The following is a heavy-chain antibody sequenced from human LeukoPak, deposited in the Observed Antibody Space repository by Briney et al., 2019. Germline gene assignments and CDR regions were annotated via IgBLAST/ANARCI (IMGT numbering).Heavy chain of an antibody. V-gene: IGHV1-69*05. J-gene: IGHJ4*02. D-gene: IGHD1-7*01. CDR3: ARHHVGGTYYFDY. CDR2: IIPIFGTA. CDR1: GGTFSSYA. Sequence: SVKVSCKASGGTFSSYAISWVRQAPGQGLEWMGGIIPIFGTANYAQKFQGRVTITTDESTSTAYMELSSLRSEDTAMYYCARHHVGGTYYFDYWGQGTLVTVSS.